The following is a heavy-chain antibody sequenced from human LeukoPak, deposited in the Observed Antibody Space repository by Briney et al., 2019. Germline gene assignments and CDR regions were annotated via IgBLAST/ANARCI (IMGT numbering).Heavy chain of an antibody. V-gene: IGHV3-30-3*01. CDR2: ISSDGSNK. CDR1: GFTFSVYA. CDR3: ARGGGIYYDSRGNLDP. Sequence: GRSLRLSCAASGFTFSVYAIHWVRQAPGKGLEWLAVISSDGSNKYYAGSVKDRFTISRDNSENTLHLQMNSLRTEDTAVYYCARGGGIYYDSRGNLDPWGQGTLVTVSS. D-gene: IGHD3-22*01. J-gene: IGHJ5*02.